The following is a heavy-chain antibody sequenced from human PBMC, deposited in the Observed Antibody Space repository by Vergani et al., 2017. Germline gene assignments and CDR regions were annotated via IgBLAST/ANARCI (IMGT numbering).Heavy chain of an antibody. CDR1: GYTFTNYG. J-gene: IGHJ3*02. CDR3: AREXGSGGIWWLDVFDI. Sequence: QVHLVQSGAEVKKPGASVKVSCKASGYTFTNYGISWMRQAPGQGLEWMGWISAYNDNTNYAQKVQGRVTMTTDTSTSTAYMELRSLRSDDTAVYYCAREXGSGGIWWLDVFDIWRQGTMVSVSS. D-gene: IGHD2-21*01. CDR2: ISAYNDNT. V-gene: IGHV1-18*01.